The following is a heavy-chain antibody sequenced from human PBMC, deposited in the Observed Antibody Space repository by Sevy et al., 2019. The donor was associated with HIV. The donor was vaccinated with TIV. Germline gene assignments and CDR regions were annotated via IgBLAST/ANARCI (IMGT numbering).Heavy chain of an antibody. CDR3: ARVRYNYGQHHFDY. V-gene: IGHV3-11*06. J-gene: IGHJ4*02. Sequence: GGSLRLSCTASGFTFSDYYMSWIRQAPGKGLEWVSDISTSSNYINYADSVKGRFTISRHNAKNSLYLQMNSLRAEDTAVYFCARVRYNYGQHHFDYWGQGTLVTVSS. CDR1: GFTFSDYY. D-gene: IGHD5-18*01. CDR2: ISTSSNYI.